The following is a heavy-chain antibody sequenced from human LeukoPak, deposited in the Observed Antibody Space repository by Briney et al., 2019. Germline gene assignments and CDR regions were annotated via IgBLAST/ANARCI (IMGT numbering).Heavy chain of an antibody. J-gene: IGHJ4*02. D-gene: IGHD3-22*01. Sequence: SETLSLTCTVSGGSISSGNYYWSWIRQPAGKGLEWIGRIWTDGVTSYNPSLKSRVTISLDTSKNQFSLRLSSVTAADTAVYYCARDAYYYDNSGYYQLDYWGQGTLVTVSS. CDR3: ARDAYYYDNSGYYQLDY. V-gene: IGHV4-61*02. CDR1: GGSISSGNYY. CDR2: IWTDGVT.